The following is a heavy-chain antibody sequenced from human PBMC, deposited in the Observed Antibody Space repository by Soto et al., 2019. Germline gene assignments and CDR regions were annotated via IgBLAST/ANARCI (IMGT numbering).Heavy chain of an antibody. V-gene: IGHV3-53*01. D-gene: IGHD3-3*01. CDR1: GFTVSSNY. CDR2: IYSGGST. Sequence: EVQLVESGGGLIQPGGSLRLSCAASGFTVSSNYMSWVRQAPGKGLEWVSVIYSGGSTYYADSVKGRFTISRDNSKNTLYLQMNSLRAEDTAVYYCAREKGVRFLEWLAYFDYWGQGTLVTVSS. CDR3: AREKGVRFLEWLAYFDY. J-gene: IGHJ4*02.